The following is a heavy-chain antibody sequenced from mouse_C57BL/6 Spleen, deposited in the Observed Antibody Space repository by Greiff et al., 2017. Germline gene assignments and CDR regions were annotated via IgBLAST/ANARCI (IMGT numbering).Heavy chain of an antibody. CDR1: GFTFSDYY. V-gene: IGHV5-16*01. CDR2: INYDGSST. CDR3: ARQAYDYDVYFDY. D-gene: IGHD2-4*01. J-gene: IGHJ2*01. Sequence: DVKLVESEGGLVQPGSSMKLSCTASGFTFSDYYMAWVRQVPEKGLEWVANINYDGSSTYYLDSLKSRFIISRDNAKNILYLQMSSLKSEDTATYYCARQAYDYDVYFDYWGQGTTLTVSS.